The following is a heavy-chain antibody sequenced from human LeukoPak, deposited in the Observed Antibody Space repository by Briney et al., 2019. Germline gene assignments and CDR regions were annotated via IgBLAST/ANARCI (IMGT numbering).Heavy chain of an antibody. D-gene: IGHD1-1*01. Sequence: SQTLSLTCTVSGGSITSGGYYWSWIRQHPGRGLEWIGYIYYSGSTYYIPSLKSRVTISVDTSKNQFSLKLSSLTAADTAVYYCARRAGWKDFYYFDYWGQGTLVTVPS. V-gene: IGHV4-31*03. CDR1: GGSITSGGYY. J-gene: IGHJ4*02. CDR2: IYYSGST. CDR3: ARRAGWKDFYYFDY.